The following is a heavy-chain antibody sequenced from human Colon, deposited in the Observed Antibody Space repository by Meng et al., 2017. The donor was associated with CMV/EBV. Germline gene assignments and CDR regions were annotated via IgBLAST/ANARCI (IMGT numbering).Heavy chain of an antibody. V-gene: IGHV3-66*02. J-gene: IGHJ5*02. D-gene: IGHD6-6*01. Sequence: SCAASGFTVSSNYMSWVRQAPGKGLEWVSVIYSGGSTYYADSVKGRFTISRDNSKNTLYLQMNSLRAEDTAVYYCARASQGSSSGWFDPWGQGTLVTVSS. CDR1: GFTVSSNY. CDR3: ARASQGSSSGWFDP. CDR2: IYSGGST.